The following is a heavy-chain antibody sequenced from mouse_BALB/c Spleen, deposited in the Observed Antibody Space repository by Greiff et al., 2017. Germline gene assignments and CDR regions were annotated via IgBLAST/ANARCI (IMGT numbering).Heavy chain of an antibody. CDR1: GFAFSSYD. CDR2: ISSGGGST. D-gene: IGHD1-1*02. V-gene: IGHV5-12-1*01. Sequence: DVMLVESGGGLVKPGGSLKLSCAASGFAFSSYDMSWVRQTPEKRLEWVAYISSGGGSTYYPDTVKGRFTISRDNAKNTLYLQMSSLKSEDTAMYYCAASYGPFAYWGQGTLVTVSA. J-gene: IGHJ3*01. CDR3: AASYGPFAY.